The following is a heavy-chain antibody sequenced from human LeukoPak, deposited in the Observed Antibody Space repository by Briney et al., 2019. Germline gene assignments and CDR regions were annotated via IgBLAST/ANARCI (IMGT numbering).Heavy chain of an antibody. J-gene: IGHJ5*02. Sequence: GGSLRLSCAASGFTFSSYAMSWVRQAPGKGLEWVSAISGSGGSTYYADSVKGRFTISRDNSKNTLYLQMNSLRAEDTAVYYCAKRSSGWYGENNWFDPWGQGTLVTVSS. CDR3: AKRSSGWYGENNWFDP. D-gene: IGHD6-19*01. CDR1: GFTFSSYA. V-gene: IGHV3-23*01. CDR2: ISGSGGST.